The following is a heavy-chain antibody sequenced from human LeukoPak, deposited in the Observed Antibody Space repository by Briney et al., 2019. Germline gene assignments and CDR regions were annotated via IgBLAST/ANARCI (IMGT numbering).Heavy chain of an antibody. CDR1: GYPFTKSG. D-gene: IGHD3-22*01. CDR3: AREKVALYYYDSSGSIFDY. J-gene: IGHJ4*02. CDR2: IIPIFGTA. V-gene: IGHV1-69*05. Sequence: GASVKVSCKGSGYPFTKSGIAWVRQAPGQGLEWMGGIIPIFGTANYAQKFQGRVTITTDESTSTAYMELSSLRSEDTAVYYCAREKVALYYYDSSGSIFDYWGQGTLVTVSS.